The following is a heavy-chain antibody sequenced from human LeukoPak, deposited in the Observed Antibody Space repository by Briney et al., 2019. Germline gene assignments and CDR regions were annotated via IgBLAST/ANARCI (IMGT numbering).Heavy chain of an antibody. V-gene: IGHV4-30-2*01. CDR1: GGSISSGGYS. CDR2: INHSGST. Sequence: PSQTLSLTCAVSGGSISSGGYSWSWIRQPPGKGLEWIGEINHSGSTNYNPSLKSRVTISVDTSKNQFSLKLSSVTAADTAVYYCARRDLRKYYFDYWGQGTLVTVSS. CDR3: ARRDLRKYYFDY. J-gene: IGHJ4*02.